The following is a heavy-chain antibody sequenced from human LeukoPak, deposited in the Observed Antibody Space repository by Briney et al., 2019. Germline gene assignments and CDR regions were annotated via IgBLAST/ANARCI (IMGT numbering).Heavy chain of an antibody. CDR2: IYYSGST. J-gene: IGHJ4*02. V-gene: IGHV4-59*01. Sequence: SETLSPTCTVSGGSISSYYWSWIRQPPGKGLEWIGYIYYSGSTNYNPSLKSRVTISVDTSKNQFSLKLSSVTAADTAVYYCAREWGSGALGYYFDYWGQGTLVTVSS. D-gene: IGHD3-10*01. CDR3: AREWGSGALGYYFDY. CDR1: GGSISSYY.